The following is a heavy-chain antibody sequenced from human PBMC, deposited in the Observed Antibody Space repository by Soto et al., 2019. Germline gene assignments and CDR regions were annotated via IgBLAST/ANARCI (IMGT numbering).Heavy chain of an antibody. D-gene: IGHD1-1*01. CDR3: ARRVHVWLPDYYGMDV. Sequence: QAQLVQSGAEVKKPGSSVNVSCKASGYDYVTYAITWVRQRPGQGLEWMGWISTLNGNTNYAQNLEGRVTMTTDTSTRIVHLELRSLRSDDSAVYSSARRVHVWLPDYYGMDVWGQGTTVTVSS. J-gene: IGHJ6*02. V-gene: IGHV1-18*01. CDR1: GYDYVTYA. CDR2: ISTLNGNT.